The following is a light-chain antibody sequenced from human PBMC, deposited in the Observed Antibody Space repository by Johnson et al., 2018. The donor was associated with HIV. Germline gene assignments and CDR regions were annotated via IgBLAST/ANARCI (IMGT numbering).Light chain of an antibody. CDR3: GAWDSGLTAHFV. Sequence: QSVLTQPPSVSAAPGQSVTISCSGNNSNIGYNSVSWYQQVPGTAPKLLIYENKKRASGIADRFSASKSGTSATLDITGLQTGDEADYYCGAWDSGLTAHFVFGSGTTITVL. V-gene: IGLV1-51*02. CDR2: ENK. J-gene: IGLJ1*01. CDR1: NSNIGYNS.